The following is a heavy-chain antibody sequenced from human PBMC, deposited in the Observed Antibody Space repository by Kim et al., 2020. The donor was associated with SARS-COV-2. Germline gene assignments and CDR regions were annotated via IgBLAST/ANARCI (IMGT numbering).Heavy chain of an antibody. V-gene: IGHV4-59*01. CDR1: GGSISSYY. D-gene: IGHD5-18*01. CDR2: IYYSGST. J-gene: IGHJ4*02. Sequence: SETLSLTCTVSGGSISSYYWSWIRQPPGKGLEWIGYIYYSGSTNYNPSLKSRVTISVDTSKNQFSLKLSSVTAADTAVYYCARGPLSGYSYPDYWGQGTLVTVSS. CDR3: ARGPLSGYSYPDY.